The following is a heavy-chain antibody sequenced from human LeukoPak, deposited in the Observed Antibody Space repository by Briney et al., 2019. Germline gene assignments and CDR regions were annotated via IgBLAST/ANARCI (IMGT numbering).Heavy chain of an antibody. V-gene: IGHV3-30*04. CDR1: GFTFSSYA. D-gene: IGHD3-10*02. J-gene: IGHJ6*04. CDR2: ISYDGSNK. Sequence: GGSLTLSCAASGFTFSSYAMHWVRQAPGKGLEWVAVISYDGSNKYYADSVKGRFTSSRDNSKSTLYLQMNNLRAEDTAVYYCAELGTTMIGGVWGKGTTVTISS. CDR3: AELGTTMIGGV.